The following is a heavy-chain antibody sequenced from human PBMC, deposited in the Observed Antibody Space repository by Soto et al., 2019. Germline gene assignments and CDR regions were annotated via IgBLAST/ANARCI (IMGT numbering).Heavy chain of an antibody. J-gene: IGHJ3*02. CDR1: GGTFSNHA. V-gene: IGHV1-69*12. Sequence: QVHLVPSGAEVKKPGSSVKVSCKAPGGTFSNHAINWVRQAPGQGLEWMGRIIPIFTTTNYAQKFQGRVSMTADESTTTAYMELSSLKHDDTAVYYCAREVAADGTFREDVFDILCQGTLVTVSS. CDR2: IIPIFTTT. D-gene: IGHD6-13*01. CDR3: AREVAADGTFREDVFDI.